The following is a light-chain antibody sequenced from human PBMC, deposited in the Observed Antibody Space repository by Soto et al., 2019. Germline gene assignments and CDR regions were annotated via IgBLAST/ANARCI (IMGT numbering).Light chain of an antibody. Sequence: ITLTQSPATLSVSPGEGASLSCRASQNVGTSLVWYQQKSGQAPRLLIYGASTRAAGVPARFSGSASGTKYTLTITSLQSEDFALYYCQQYTNWPPFTFGQGTRLEIK. CDR3: QQYTNWPPFT. J-gene: IGKJ2*01. CDR1: QNVGTS. V-gene: IGKV3-15*01. CDR2: GAS.